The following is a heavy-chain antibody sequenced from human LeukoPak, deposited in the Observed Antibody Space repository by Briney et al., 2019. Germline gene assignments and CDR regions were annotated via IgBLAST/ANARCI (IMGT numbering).Heavy chain of an antibody. CDR1: GYTFTAYY. D-gene: IGHD2-21*02. J-gene: IGHJ4*02. CDR2: INSNSGGT. CDR3: ARDSDFEVYYFDY. V-gene: IGHV1-2*06. Sequence: ASVKVSCKASGYTFTAYYIHWVRQAPGQGLEWMGRINSNSGGTNYAQKFQGRVTMTRDTSISTAYMELSRLTSDDTAVFYCARDSDFEVYYFDYWGQGALVTVSS.